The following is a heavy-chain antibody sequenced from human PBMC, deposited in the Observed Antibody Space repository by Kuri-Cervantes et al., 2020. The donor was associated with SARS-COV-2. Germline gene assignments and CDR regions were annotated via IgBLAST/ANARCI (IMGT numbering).Heavy chain of an antibody. J-gene: IGHJ6*03. CDR2: ISWNSGSI. CDR1: GFTFSSYA. D-gene: IGHD2-2*01. V-gene: IGHV3-9*03. CDR3: AKDGIVVVPAAKEGYYYYCMDV. Sequence: GGSLRLSCAASGFTFSSYAMSWVRQAPGKGLEWVSGISWNSGSIGYADSVKGRFTISRDNAKNSMYLQMNSLRAEDMALYYCAKDGIVVVPAAKEGYYYYCMDVWGKGTTVTVSS.